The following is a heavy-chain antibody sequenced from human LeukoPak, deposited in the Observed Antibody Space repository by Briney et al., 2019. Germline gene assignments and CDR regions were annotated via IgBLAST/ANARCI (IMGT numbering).Heavy chain of an antibody. CDR2: IIPILGIA. CDR3: ATSTVTQNYYYYGMDV. J-gene: IGHJ6*02. D-gene: IGHD4-11*01. V-gene: IGHV1-69*04. CDR1: GGTFSSYA. Sequence: KVSCKASGGTFSSYAISWVRQAPGQGREWMGRIIPILGIANYAQKFQGRVTITADKSTSTAYMELSSLRSEDTAVYYCATSTVTQNYYYYGMDVWGQGTTVTVSS.